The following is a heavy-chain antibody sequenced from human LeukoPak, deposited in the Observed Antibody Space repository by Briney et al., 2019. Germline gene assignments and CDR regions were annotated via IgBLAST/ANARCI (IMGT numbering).Heavy chain of an antibody. J-gene: IGHJ4*02. CDR3: AKDSPSRTATTEVPVDY. CDR1: GFTVSSYE. D-gene: IGHD5-24*01. V-gene: IGHV3-48*03. CDR2: ISSSGSVI. Sequence: GGSLRLSCAASGFTVSSYEMNWVRQAPGKGLEWVSYISSSGSVIYYAESVKGRFTISRDNAKNLLYLQMNSLRAEDTAVYYCAKDSPSRTATTEVPVDYWGQGTLVTVSS.